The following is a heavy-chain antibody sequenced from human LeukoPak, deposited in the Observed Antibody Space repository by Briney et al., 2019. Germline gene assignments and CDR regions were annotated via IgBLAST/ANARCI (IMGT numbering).Heavy chain of an antibody. V-gene: IGHV6-1*01. CDR1: GDSVSSNSAA. CDR3: TRGCNSFDY. D-gene: IGHD2-8*01. CDR2: TYYRCKWYN. Sequence: SPTLSLTGAISGDSVSSNSAAWNWIRQSPSRGLEWVGRTYYRCKWYNDYALSVRGRITINPDTSKNQFSLQLNSMTPEDTAVYYCTRGCNSFDYWGQGTLLSVSS. J-gene: IGHJ4*02.